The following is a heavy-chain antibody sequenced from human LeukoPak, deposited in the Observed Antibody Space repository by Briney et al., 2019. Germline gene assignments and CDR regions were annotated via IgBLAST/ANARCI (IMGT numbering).Heavy chain of an antibody. Sequence: ASVTVSCTASGYTFTGYYMHWVRQAPGQGLEWMGWINPNSGGTNYAQKFQGRVTMTRDTSVSTAYMELSRLRSDDTAVYYCARVYGVRGVIITLYYWGQGTLVTVSS. V-gene: IGHV1-2*02. D-gene: IGHD3-10*01. CDR1: GYTFTGYY. CDR3: ARVYGVRGVIITLYY. CDR2: INPNSGGT. J-gene: IGHJ4*02.